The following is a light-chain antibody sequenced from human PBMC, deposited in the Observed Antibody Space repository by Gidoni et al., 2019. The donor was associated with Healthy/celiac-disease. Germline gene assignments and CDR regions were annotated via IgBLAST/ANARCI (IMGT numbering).Light chain of an antibody. V-gene: IGKV4-1*01. Sequence: RATINCKSSQSVLYSSNNKNYLAWYQQKPGQPPKLLIYWASTRESGVPDRFSGSGSGTDFTLTISSLQAEDVAVYYCQQYYSTPYTFGQXTKLEIK. CDR1: QSVLYSSNNKNY. CDR2: WAS. CDR3: QQYYSTPYT. J-gene: IGKJ2*01.